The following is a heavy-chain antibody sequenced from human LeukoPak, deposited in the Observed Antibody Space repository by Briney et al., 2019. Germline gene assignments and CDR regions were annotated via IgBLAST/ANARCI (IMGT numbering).Heavy chain of an antibody. Sequence: QSGGSLRLSCAASGFTFSSYGMHWVRQAPGKGLEWVAVISYDGSNKYYADSVKGRFTISRDNSKNTLYLQMNSLRAEDTAVYYCATSGANALVDYWGQGTLVTVSS. J-gene: IGHJ4*02. CDR2: ISYDGSNK. V-gene: IGHV3-30*03. D-gene: IGHD4/OR15-4a*01. CDR3: ATSGANALVDY. CDR1: GFTFSSYG.